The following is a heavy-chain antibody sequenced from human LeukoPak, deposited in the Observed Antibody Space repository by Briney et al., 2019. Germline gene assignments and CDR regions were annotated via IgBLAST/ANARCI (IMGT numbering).Heavy chain of an antibody. CDR1: RDSVSSNSAT. J-gene: IGHJ3*02. Sequence: SQTLSLTCAISRDSVSSNSATWNWIRQSPSRGLEWLGRTYYRSKWFSDYAVSVKSRTTFNPDTSKNRLSLQLNSVTPEDTAVYYCARGSGSYYAFDIWGQGTMVTVSS. CDR2: TYYRSKWFS. D-gene: IGHD1-26*01. CDR3: ARGSGSYYAFDI. V-gene: IGHV6-1*01.